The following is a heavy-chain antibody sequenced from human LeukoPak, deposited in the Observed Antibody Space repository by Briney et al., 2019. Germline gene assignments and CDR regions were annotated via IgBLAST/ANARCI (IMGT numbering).Heavy chain of an antibody. CDR2: ISSSGSYI. D-gene: IGHD6-13*01. J-gene: IGHJ4*02. CDR1: GFTFSSYS. CDR3: APDLRGSAWSLDY. Sequence: GGSLRLSCAASGFTFSSYSMNWVRQAPGKGLEWVSSISSSGSYIYYADSVKGRFTISRDNAKNSLYLQMNSLRAEDTAVYYCAPDLRGSAWSLDYWGQGTLVTVSS. V-gene: IGHV3-21*01.